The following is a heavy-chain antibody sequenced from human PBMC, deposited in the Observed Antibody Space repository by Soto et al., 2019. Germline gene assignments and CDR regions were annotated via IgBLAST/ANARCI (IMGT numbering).Heavy chain of an antibody. V-gene: IGHV4-34*01. D-gene: IGHD1-26*01. Sequence: SETLSLTCAVYGGSLSGYYWTWVRQPPGKGLEWIGEINRSGSTNYNPSLKSRVTISVDTSKNQFSLTLSSVTAADTGVYYCASSMSGSSLYGMDVWGQGTTVTVSS. CDR3: ASSMSGSSLYGMDV. CDR2: INRSGST. J-gene: IGHJ6*02. CDR1: GGSLSGYY.